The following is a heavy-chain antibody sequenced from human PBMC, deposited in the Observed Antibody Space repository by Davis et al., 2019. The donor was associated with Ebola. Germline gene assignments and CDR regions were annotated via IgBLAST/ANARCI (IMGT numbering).Heavy chain of an antibody. D-gene: IGHD3-10*01. CDR3: ASPPYYGSGNPPRGMDV. CDR2: IIPILGIA. CDR1: GGIFISYA. Sequence: SVQVSCKASGGIFISYAISWVRQPPGQGLEWMGRIIPILGIANYAQKFQGRATITADKSTSTAYMELSSLRSEDTAVYYCASPPYYGSGNPPRGMDVWGQGTTVTVSS. J-gene: IGHJ6*02. V-gene: IGHV1-69*04.